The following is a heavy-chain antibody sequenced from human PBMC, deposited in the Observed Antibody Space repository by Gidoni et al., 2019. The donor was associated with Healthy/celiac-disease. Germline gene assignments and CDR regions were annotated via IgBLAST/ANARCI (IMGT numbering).Heavy chain of an antibody. CDR3: ARAFKSRSGAWFDP. Sequence: QVQLQQWGAGLLKPSETLSLTCAVFGGSFSGYYWSWIRQPPGKGLEWIGEINHSGSTNYNPSLKSRVTISVDTSKNQFSLKLSSVTAADTAVYYCARAFKSRSGAWFDPWGQGTLVTVSS. J-gene: IGHJ5*02. V-gene: IGHV4-34*01. D-gene: IGHD2-15*01. CDR1: GGSFSGYY. CDR2: INHSGST.